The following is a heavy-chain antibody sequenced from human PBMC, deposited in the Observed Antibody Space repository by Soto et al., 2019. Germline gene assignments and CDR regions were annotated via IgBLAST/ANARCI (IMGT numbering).Heavy chain of an antibody. Sequence: GASVKVSCKASGYTFTSYYMHWVRQAPGQGLEWMGIINPSGGSTSYAQKFQGRVTMTRDTSTSTVYMELSSLRSEDTAVYYCARSRNRVDTAMVKDYYYYGMDVWGQGTTVTVSS. V-gene: IGHV1-46*01. CDR2: INPSGGST. D-gene: IGHD5-18*01. CDR3: ARSRNRVDTAMVKDYYYYGMDV. J-gene: IGHJ6*02. CDR1: GYTFTSYY.